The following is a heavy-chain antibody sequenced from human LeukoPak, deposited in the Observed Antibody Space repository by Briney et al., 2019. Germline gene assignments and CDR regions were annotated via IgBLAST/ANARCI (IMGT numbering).Heavy chain of an antibody. CDR1: GGTFSSYT. D-gene: IGHD6-19*01. V-gene: IGHV1-69*04. CDR2: IIPILGIA. J-gene: IGHJ5*02. Sequence: SVKVSCKASGGTFSSYTISWVRQAPGQGLEWMGRIIPILGIANYTQKFQGRVTITADKSTSTAYMELSSLRSEDTAVYYCARDRPPGRNSSGWYFWFDPWGQGTLVTVSS. CDR3: ARDRPPGRNSSGWYFWFDP.